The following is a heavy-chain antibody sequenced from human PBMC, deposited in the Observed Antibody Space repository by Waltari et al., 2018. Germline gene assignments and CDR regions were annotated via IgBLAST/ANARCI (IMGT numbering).Heavy chain of an antibody. CDR2: ISSSSSTI. Sequence: EVQLVESGGGLVQPGGSLRLSCAASGFTFSSYSMNWVRQAPGKGLEWVSYISSSSSTIYYADSGKGRFTISRDNAKNSLYLQMNSLRAEDTAVYYCARHSVRSLDGWYYFDYWGQGTLVTVSS. CDR1: GFTFSSYS. J-gene: IGHJ4*02. CDR3: ARHSVRSLDGWYYFDY. V-gene: IGHV3-48*04. D-gene: IGHD2-15*01.